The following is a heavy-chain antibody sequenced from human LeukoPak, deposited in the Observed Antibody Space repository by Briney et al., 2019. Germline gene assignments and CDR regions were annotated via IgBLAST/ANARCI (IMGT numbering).Heavy chain of an antibody. V-gene: IGHV2-5*01. Sequence: ESGPTLVKPTQTLTLTCTFSGFSLSTSGVGVGWIRQPPGKALEWLAVIYWNDDKRYSPVLKSRLTITKDTSKNQLVLTMTNMDPVDTATYYCAHRGDITMVRGVSPIRGWFDPWGQGTLVTVSS. CDR3: AHRGDITMVRGVSPIRGWFDP. D-gene: IGHD3-10*01. CDR2: IYWNDDK. CDR1: GFSLSTSGVG. J-gene: IGHJ5*02.